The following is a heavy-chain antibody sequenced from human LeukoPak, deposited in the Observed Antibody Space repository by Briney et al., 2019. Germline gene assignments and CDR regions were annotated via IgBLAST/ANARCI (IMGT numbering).Heavy chain of an antibody. J-gene: IGHJ4*02. CDR1: GGSISSYY. V-gene: IGHV4-59*05. D-gene: IGHD3-10*01. CDR3: ARTRYYYGSRSYGAPYYFDY. CDR2: IYYSGST. Sequence: SETLSLTCTVSGGSISSYYWSWIRQPPGKGLEWIGSIYYSGSTYYNPSLKNRLTISVDTSKNQFSLKLSSVTAADTAVYYCARTRYYYGSRSYGAPYYFDYWGQGTLVTVSS.